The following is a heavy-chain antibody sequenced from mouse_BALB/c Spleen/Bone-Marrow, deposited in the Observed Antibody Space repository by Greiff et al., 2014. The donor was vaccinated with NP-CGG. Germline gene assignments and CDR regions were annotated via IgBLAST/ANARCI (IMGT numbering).Heavy chain of an antibody. V-gene: IGHV1S22*01. CDR3: TTYGNYEAWFAY. CDR1: GYTFTGYW. D-gene: IGHD2-1*01. Sequence: LQQSGSELVRPGASVKLSCKASGYTFTGYWMHWVKQRPGQGLEWIGNIYPGSGNTNYDEKFKSKATLTVDTSSNTAYMQLSSLTSEDSTVCYCTTYGNYEAWFAYWGQGTLVTVSA. J-gene: IGHJ3*01. CDR2: IYPGSGNT.